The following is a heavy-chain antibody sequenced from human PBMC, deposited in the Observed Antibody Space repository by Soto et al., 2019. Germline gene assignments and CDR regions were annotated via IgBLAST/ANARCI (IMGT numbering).Heavy chain of an antibody. CDR2: IYSGGST. J-gene: IGHJ4*02. V-gene: IGHV3-53*01. D-gene: IGHD1-7*01. CDR3: AREIRLTGTTPCRALDY. Sequence: EVQLVESGGGLIQPGGSLRLSCAASGFTVSSNYMSWVRQAPGKGLEWVSVIYSGGSTYYADSVKGRFTISRDNYKNTLYLQMNSLRAEDTAVYYCAREIRLTGTTPCRALDYWGQGTLVTVSS. CDR1: GFTVSSNY.